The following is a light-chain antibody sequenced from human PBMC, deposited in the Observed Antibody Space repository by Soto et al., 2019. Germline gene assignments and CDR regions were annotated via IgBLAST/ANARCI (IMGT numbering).Light chain of an antibody. CDR2: AAS. V-gene: IGKV1-12*01. CDR1: QGITNW. Sequence: DIQMTQSPSSVSASIGDSVTITCRASQGITNWLAWYQQKPGKAPKLLSYAASGLPSGVPSRFSGSGSVTDFTLTISSLQPEDFATYYCQQANRFPHTFGGGTKVDLK. CDR3: QQANRFPHT. J-gene: IGKJ4*01.